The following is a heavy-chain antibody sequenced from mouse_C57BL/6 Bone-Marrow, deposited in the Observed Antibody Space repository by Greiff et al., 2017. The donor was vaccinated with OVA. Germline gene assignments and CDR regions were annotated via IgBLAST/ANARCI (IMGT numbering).Heavy chain of an antibody. CDR3: TTDYYGSSYLYAMDY. J-gene: IGHJ4*01. V-gene: IGHV14-4*01. CDR1: GFNIKDDY. Sequence: VQLQQSGAELVRPGASVKLSCTASGFNIKDDYMHWVKQSPEQGLEWIGWIDPENGDTEYASKFQGKATITADTSSNTAYLQLSSLTSEDTAVYYCTTDYYGSSYLYAMDYWGQGTSVTVSS. CDR2: IDPENGDT. D-gene: IGHD1-1*01.